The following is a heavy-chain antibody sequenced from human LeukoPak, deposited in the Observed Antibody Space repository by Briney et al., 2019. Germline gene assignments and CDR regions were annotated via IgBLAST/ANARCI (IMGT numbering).Heavy chain of an antibody. CDR3: ARDGWPRWLQLPRWFDP. Sequence: GGSLRLSCAASGFTFGSYAMHWVRQAPGKGLEWVAVISYDGSNKYYADSVKGRFTISRDNSKNTLYLQMNSLRAEDTAVYYCARDGWPRWLQLPRWFDPWGQGTLVTVSS. D-gene: IGHD5-24*01. V-gene: IGHV3-30*04. CDR1: GFTFGSYA. CDR2: ISYDGSNK. J-gene: IGHJ5*02.